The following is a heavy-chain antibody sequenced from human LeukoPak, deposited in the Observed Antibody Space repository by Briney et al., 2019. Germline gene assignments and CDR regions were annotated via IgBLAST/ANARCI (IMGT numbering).Heavy chain of an antibody. CDR2: INAYVTST. CDR1: GFSFEDYS. CDR3: AKDVGPNSSSSCLFDY. J-gene: IGHJ4*02. Sequence: GGSLILSCEVSGFSFEDYSMHWVRQGPGHFLEWVSLINAYVTSTYYAASVKGRFTISRGNSKKSLLLQMNSLRTEDTALYYCAKDVGPNSSSSCLFDYWGQGTLVTVSS. V-gene: IGHV3-43*01. D-gene: IGHD2-21*01.